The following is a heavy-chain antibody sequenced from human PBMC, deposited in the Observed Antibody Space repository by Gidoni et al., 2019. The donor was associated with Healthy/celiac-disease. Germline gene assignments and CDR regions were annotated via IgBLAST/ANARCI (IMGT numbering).Heavy chain of an antibody. Sequence: QITLKESGPTLVKPTQTLTLTCTFSGFSLGTNGEGVGWIRQPPGKALEWLALIFWDDDKRYSPSLENRLTIVKDTSNDQVVLRMTDMDPLDTATYYCVHTVWSGYYGHFDYWGQGNLVTVSS. V-gene: IGHV2-5*02. D-gene: IGHD3-3*01. CDR2: IFWDDDK. CDR1: GFSLGTNGEG. CDR3: VHTVWSGYYGHFDY. J-gene: IGHJ4*01.